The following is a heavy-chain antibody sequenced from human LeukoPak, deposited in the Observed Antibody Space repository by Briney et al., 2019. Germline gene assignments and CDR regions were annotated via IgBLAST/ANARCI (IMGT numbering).Heavy chain of an antibody. J-gene: IGHJ5*02. D-gene: IGHD6-13*01. CDR3: AGPRTYKSAPGYNWFDP. V-gene: IGHV1-2*02. Sequence: ASVKVSCKASGYTFTAYYMHWVRQAPGQGFEWMGWINPNSGDTNYAQKFQGRVTMTRDTSINTAYMELSGLKFDDTAVYFCAGPRTYKSAPGYNWFDPWGQGTLVTVSS. CDR1: GYTFTAYY. CDR2: INPNSGDT.